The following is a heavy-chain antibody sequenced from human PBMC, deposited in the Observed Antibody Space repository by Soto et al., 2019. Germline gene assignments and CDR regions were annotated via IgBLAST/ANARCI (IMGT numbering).Heavy chain of an antibody. CDR2: IYSGGST. Sequence: EVQLVESGGGLVQPGGSLRLSCAASGFTVSSNYMSWVRQAPGKGLEWVSVIYSGGSTYYADSVKGRFTISRDNSKNTLYLQMNSLRAEDTAVYYCARGDHYYYYYMDVWGKGTTVTVS. CDR3: ARGDHYYYYYMDV. V-gene: IGHV3-66*01. J-gene: IGHJ6*03. CDR1: GFTVSSNY.